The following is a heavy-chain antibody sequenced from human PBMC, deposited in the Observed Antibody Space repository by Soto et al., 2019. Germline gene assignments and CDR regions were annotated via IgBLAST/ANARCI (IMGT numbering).Heavy chain of an antibody. CDR3: ALRYCSRTTCPPLNSYFYMDV. V-gene: IGHV3-23*01. CDR1: GFTFSNYA. J-gene: IGHJ6*03. CDR2: ISGSGGTT. Sequence: GGSLRLSCAASGFTFSNYAMTWVRQAPGKGLEWVSGISGSGGTTFYAGSVKGRFAISRDNSKNTLYLQMPSLTAEDTAVYYCALRYCSRTTCPPLNSYFYMDVWGKGTTVTVS. D-gene: IGHD2-2*01.